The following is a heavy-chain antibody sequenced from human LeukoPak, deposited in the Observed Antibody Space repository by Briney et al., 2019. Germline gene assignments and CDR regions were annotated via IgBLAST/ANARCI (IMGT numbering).Heavy chain of an antibody. Sequence: SETLSLTCTVSGGSISSSPYYWGWIRQPPGKGLEWIGNIYYSGSTYYNLSLKTRVTISVDTSKNQFSLKLTSVTAADTAVYYCARHASVDGNWPRPLDYWGQGSLVTVSS. D-gene: IGHD6-19*01. CDR3: ARHASVDGNWPRPLDY. J-gene: IGHJ4*02. V-gene: IGHV4-39*01. CDR1: GGSISSSPYY. CDR2: IYYSGST.